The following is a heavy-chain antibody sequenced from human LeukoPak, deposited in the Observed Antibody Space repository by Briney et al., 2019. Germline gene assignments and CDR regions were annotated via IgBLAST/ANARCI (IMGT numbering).Heavy chain of an antibody. D-gene: IGHD4-17*01. CDR2: ISYIGST. J-gene: IGHJ3*02. Sequence: SETLSLTCAVSDDSFSSHYRTWIRQPPGKGLEWIGYISYIGSTNYNPSLKSRVTISIDTSKNQFSLQLTSVTAADTAVYYCARDLVTVTKGFDIWGQGTMVSVSS. CDR1: DDSFSSHY. CDR3: ARDLVTVTKGFDI. V-gene: IGHV4-59*11.